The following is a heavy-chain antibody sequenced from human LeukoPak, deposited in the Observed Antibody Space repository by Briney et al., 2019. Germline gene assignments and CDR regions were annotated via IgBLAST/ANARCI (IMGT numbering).Heavy chain of an antibody. J-gene: IGHJ4*02. V-gene: IGHV5-51*01. CDR3: ARPSGTYFPFDY. Sequence: PGESLKISCKTSGYSFTRYWIAWVRQTPGKGLEWMGIVYPDDSDTRYSPAFQGQVTISADKSITTAYLHWSSLKASDTAVYHCARPSGTYFPFDYWGQGTLVTVSS. CDR1: GYSFTRYW. D-gene: IGHD1-26*01. CDR2: VYPDDSDT.